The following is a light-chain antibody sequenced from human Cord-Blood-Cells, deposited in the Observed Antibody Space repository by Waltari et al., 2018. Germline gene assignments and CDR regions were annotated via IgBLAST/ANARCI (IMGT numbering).Light chain of an antibody. Sequence: DIQMTQSPSTLSASVGDRVTITCRARRSISSWLAWYQQKPGKAPKLLIYDASSLESGVPSRFSGSGSGTEFTLTISSLQPDDFATYYGQQYNRYWTFGQGTKVEIK. V-gene: IGKV1-5*01. CDR3: QQYNRYWT. J-gene: IGKJ1*01. CDR2: DAS. CDR1: RSISSW.